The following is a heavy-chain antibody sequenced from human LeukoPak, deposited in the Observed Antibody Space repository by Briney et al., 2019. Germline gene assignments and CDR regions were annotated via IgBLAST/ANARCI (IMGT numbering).Heavy chain of an antibody. CDR1: GFTFSSYG. CDR3: ARGAYGVRYFDWLFDY. D-gene: IGHD3-9*01. J-gene: IGHJ4*02. V-gene: IGHV3-33*01. CDR2: IWYDGSNK. Sequence: GRSLRLSCAASGFTFSSYGMHWVRQAPGKGLEWGAVIWYDGSNKYYADSVKGRFTISRDNSKNTLYLQMNSLRAEDTAVYYCARGAYGVRYFDWLFDYWGQGTLVTVPS.